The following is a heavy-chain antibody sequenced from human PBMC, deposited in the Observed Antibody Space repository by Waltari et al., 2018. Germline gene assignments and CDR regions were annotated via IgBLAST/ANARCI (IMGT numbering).Heavy chain of an antibody. CDR2: IYSGGSST. J-gene: IGHJ3*02. D-gene: IGHD3-22*01. Sequence: EVQLLESGGGLVQPGGSLRLSCAASGFTFSSYAMSWVRQAPGKGLEWVSVIYSGGSSTYYADSVKGRFTISRDNSKNTLYLQMNSLRAEDTAVYYCAKDEHKIYYYDSSGYGAFDIWGQGTMVTVSS. CDR1: GFTFSSYA. CDR3: AKDEHKIYYYDSSGYGAFDI. V-gene: IGHV3-23*03.